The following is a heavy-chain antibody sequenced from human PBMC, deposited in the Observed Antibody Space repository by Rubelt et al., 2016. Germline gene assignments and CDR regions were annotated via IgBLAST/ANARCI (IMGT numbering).Heavy chain of an antibody. V-gene: IGHV3-23*01. CDR1: GFSFRTYA. CDR2: IRADSSYI. CDR3: ANPYYYDSSGLPTL. D-gene: IGHD3-22*01. J-gene: IGHJ4*02. Sequence: GGALVQPGGSLRLSCAASGFSFRTYAMTWVRQAPGKGLEGVSGIRADSSYIDYADSVKGRFTISRDNSKNTLYLQMNSLRAEDTAVYYGANPYYYDSSGLPTLWGQGTLVTVSS.